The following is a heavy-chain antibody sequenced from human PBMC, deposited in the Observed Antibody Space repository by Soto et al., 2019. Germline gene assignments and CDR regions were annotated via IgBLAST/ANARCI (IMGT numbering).Heavy chain of an antibody. D-gene: IGHD3-22*01. CDR1: GGSISSYY. CDR2: IYYSGST. V-gene: IGHV4-59*01. J-gene: IGHJ4*02. CDR3: ARVGAESSGYYLLFDY. Sequence: QVQLQESGPGLVKPSETLSLTCTVSGGSISSYYWSWIRQPPGKGLEWIGYIYYSGSTNYNPSLKSRVTRSVDTSKNQFSLKLSSVTAADTAVYYCARVGAESSGYYLLFDYWGQGTLVTVSS.